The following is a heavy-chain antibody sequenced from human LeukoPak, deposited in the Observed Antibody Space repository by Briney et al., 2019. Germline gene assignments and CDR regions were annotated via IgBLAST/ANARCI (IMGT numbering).Heavy chain of an antibody. CDR2: FSSSGST. D-gene: IGHD4-17*01. V-gene: IGHV4-59*08. CDR1: GGSISNYY. Sequence: PSETLSLTCTVSGGSISNYYFSWIRQPPGRELEWIGYFSSSGSTSYNPSLKTRVTMSVDTSTNQFSLNLSSVTAADTAMYYCARHRGLYGDYYFDYWGQGTLVTVSS. J-gene: IGHJ4*02. CDR3: ARHRGLYGDYYFDY.